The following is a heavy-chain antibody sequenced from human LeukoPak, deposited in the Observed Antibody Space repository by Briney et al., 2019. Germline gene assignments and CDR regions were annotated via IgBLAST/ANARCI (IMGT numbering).Heavy chain of an antibody. V-gene: IGHV1-18*04. J-gene: IGHJ4*02. CDR2: ISAYNDNT. Sequence: ASVKVSCKASGYTFTSYGISWVRQAPGQGLEWMGWISAYNDNTNYGQKLQGRVTMTTDTFTNTAYMELRSLRSDDTAVYYCARDDLHGDLDFDYWGQGTLVTVSS. CDR3: ARDDLHGDLDFDY. D-gene: IGHD4-17*01. CDR1: GYTFTSYG.